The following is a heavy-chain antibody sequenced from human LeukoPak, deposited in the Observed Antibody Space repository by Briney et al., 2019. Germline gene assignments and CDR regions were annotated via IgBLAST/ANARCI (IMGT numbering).Heavy chain of an antibody. J-gene: IGHJ4*02. V-gene: IGHV3-30*02. CDR3: VKDRTYNSGGGSDY. D-gene: IGHD6-19*01. Sequence: GGSLRLSCAASGFSFSTYDMQWVRQAPGKGLQWVAFIRSDGSVKYYADSVKGRFTISRDNSKNTLYLQMNSLRNEDTAMYYCVKDRTYNSGGGSDYWGQGTLVTVSS. CDR2: IRSDGSVK. CDR1: GFSFSTYD.